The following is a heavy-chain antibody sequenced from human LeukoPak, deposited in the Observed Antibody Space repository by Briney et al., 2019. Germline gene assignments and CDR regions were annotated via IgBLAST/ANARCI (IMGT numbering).Heavy chain of an antibody. D-gene: IGHD3-3*01. J-gene: IGHJ5*02. CDR1: GFTFSSYS. CDR3: ARGRTRRFDP. V-gene: IGHV3-21*01. Sequence: GGSVRLSCAASGFTFSSYSMNWVRQAPGKGLEWVSSISSSSSYIYYADSVKGRFTISRDNAKNSLYLQMNSLRAEDTAVYYCARGRTRRFDPWGQGTLVTVSS. CDR2: ISSSSSYI.